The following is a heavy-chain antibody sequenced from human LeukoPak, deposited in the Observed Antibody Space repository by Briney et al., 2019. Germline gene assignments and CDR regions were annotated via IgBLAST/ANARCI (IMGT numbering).Heavy chain of an antibody. J-gene: IGHJ6*02. D-gene: IGHD1-14*01. CDR1: GFSFSIYS. CDR2: ITSNSNT. Sequence: GGSLRLSCAASGFSFSIYSMNWVRQAPGKGLEWVSYITSNSNTRYADSVKGRFTVSRGNAQNSLFLQMDSLRGEDTAVYYCARDLRTFYGMDLWGQGTTVTVFS. CDR3: ARDLRTFYGMDL. V-gene: IGHV3-21*06.